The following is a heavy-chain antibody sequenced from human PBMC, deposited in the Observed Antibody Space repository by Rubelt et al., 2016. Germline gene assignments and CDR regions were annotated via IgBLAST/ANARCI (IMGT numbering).Heavy chain of an antibody. D-gene: IGHD5-24*01. Sequence: QVQLVQSGAEVKKPGSSVKVSCKASGGTFSSYAISWVRQATGQGLEWMGWMNPSGGSTSYAQKFQGRVTMTRDTSTSTVYMELSSLRSEDTAVYYCARTKTVEMATIPLAYWGQGTLVTVSS. CDR2: MNPSGGST. V-gene: IGHV1-46*01. CDR1: GGTFSSYA. J-gene: IGHJ4*02. CDR3: ARTKTVEMATIPLAY.